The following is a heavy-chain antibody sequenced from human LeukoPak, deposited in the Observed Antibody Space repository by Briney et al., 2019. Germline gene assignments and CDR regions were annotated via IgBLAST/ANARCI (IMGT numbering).Heavy chain of an antibody. CDR2: ISGSGVST. Sequence: PGGSLRLSCAASGFTFSRYAMSWVRQAPGKGLEWVSTISGSGVSTYYADSVKGRFTISRDTSKNTLYLQMNSLRAEDTAVYYCRYDSSGPTLCFDYWGQGTLVTVSS. D-gene: IGHD3-22*01. CDR3: RYDSSGPTLCFDY. CDR1: GFTFSRYA. J-gene: IGHJ4*02. V-gene: IGHV3-23*01.